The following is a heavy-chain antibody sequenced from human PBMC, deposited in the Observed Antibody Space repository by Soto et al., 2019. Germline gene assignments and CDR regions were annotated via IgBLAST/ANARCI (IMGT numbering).Heavy chain of an antibody. J-gene: IGHJ6*02. Sequence: GGSLRLSCAASGFPFNSYAISWVRQGPGKGLEWVAASTGPGGSTYNEDSVKGRFTVSRDNSKKTVYLQLDGLRAEDTAIYYCGKGHRDYQGDYNYYGMDGWGQGTTVTVSS. CDR1: GFPFNSYA. CDR2: STGPGGST. V-gene: IGHV3-23*01. D-gene: IGHD3-10*01. CDR3: GKGHRDYQGDYNYYGMDG.